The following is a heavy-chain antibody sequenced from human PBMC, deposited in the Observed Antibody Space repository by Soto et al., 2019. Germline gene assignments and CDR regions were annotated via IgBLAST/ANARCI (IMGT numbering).Heavy chain of an antibody. D-gene: IGHD1-1*01. J-gene: IGHJ4*02. Sequence: SETLSLTCTVSGGSISSSSYYWGWIRQPPGKGLEWIGSIYYSGSTYYNPSLKSRVTISVDTSKNQFSLKLNSVTAADTAVYYCARQRYNWNDYGAREPSFASWGQGTLIT. V-gene: IGHV4-39*01. CDR3: ARQRYNWNDYGAREPSFAS. CDR1: GGSISSSSYY. CDR2: IYYSGST.